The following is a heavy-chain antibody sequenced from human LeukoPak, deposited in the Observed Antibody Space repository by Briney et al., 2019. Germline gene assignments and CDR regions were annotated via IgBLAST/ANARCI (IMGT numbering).Heavy chain of an antibody. J-gene: IGHJ4*02. CDR2: ITGSGGST. CDR3: AKASAMIVVVSEHFDY. Sequence: PGGSLSLSYAASGLTFNSYAMSGVPQPPGKGLEWVSAITGSGGSTYYADSVKGRFTISRDNSKNTLYLQMNSLRAEDTAVYYCAKASAMIVVVSEHFDYWGQGSLVTVSS. D-gene: IGHD3-22*01. CDR1: GLTFNSYA. V-gene: IGHV3-23*01.